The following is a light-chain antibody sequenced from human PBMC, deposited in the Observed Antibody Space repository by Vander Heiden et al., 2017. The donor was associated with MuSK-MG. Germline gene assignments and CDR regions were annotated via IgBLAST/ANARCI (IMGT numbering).Light chain of an antibody. Sequence: SYAVTQPPSVSVSPGHTPSITCSGDTLGDKYACWYQQKPGQSPVLVIYQDTKRPSGIPERFSGSNSGNTATLTISGTQAMDEADYYCQAWDSTTVVFGGGTKLTVL. CDR2: QDT. CDR3: QAWDSTTVV. CDR1: TLGDKY. V-gene: IGLV3-1*01. J-gene: IGLJ2*01.